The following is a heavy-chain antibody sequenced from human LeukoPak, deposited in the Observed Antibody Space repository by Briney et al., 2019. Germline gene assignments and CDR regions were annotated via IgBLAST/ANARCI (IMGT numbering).Heavy chain of an antibody. CDR1: GFTFDDYA. V-gene: IGHV3-9*01. J-gene: IGHJ4*02. CDR2: ISWNSGSI. Sequence: GGSLRLSCAASGFTFDDYAMHWVRQAPGKGLEWVSGISWNSGSIGYADSVKGRFTISRDNAKNSLYLQMNSLRAEDTALYYCAKGNYDFWSRPVYWGQGTLVTVSS. CDR3: AKGNYDFWSRPVY. D-gene: IGHD3-3*01.